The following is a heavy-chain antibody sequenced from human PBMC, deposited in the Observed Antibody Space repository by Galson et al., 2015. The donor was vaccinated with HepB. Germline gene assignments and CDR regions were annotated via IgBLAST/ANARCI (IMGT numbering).Heavy chain of an antibody. CDR1: GYTFTSYA. CDR2: INAGNGNT. Sequence: SVKVSCKASGYTFTSYAMHWVRQAPGQRLEWMGWINAGNGNTKYSQKFQGRVTITRDTSASTAYMELSSLRSEDTAVYYCAREGHYYGSGSYLRFYYYYGMDVWGQGTTVTVSS. V-gene: IGHV1-3*01. CDR3: AREGHYYGSGSYLRFYYYYGMDV. J-gene: IGHJ6*02. D-gene: IGHD3-10*01.